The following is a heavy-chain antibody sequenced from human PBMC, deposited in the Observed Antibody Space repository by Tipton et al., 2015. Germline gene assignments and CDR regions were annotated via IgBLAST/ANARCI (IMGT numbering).Heavy chain of an antibody. V-gene: IGHV3-74*01. Sequence: SLRLSCAASGLTFSNYWMHWVRQVSGKGLVWVSRINSDGSSTIYAGSVKGRFIISRDNAKNTLYLQMKSLRAEDTGVYYCTRTGGFCIGGSCSSHYSYGMDVWGQGTTVTVSS. CDR1: GLTFSNYW. J-gene: IGHJ6*02. CDR2: INSDGSST. CDR3: TRTGGFCIGGSCSSHYSYGMDV. D-gene: IGHD2-15*01.